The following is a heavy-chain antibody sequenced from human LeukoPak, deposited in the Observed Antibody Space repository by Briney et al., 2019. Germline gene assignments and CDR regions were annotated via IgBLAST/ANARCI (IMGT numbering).Heavy chain of an antibody. CDR2: INPNSGGT. Sequence: ASVKVSCKASGYTFTDYYMHWVRQAPGQGLEWLGWINPNSGGTNYAQKFQGRVTMTRDTSISTAYMEVRSLRSDDTAVYYCARGGNYYYDSSGFHIDYWDQGTPVTVSS. D-gene: IGHD3-22*01. V-gene: IGHV1-2*02. CDR3: ARGGNYYYDSSGFHIDY. J-gene: IGHJ4*02. CDR1: GYTFTDYY.